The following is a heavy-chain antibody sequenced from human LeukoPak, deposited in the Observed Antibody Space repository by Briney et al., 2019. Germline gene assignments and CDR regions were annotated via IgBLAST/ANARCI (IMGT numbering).Heavy chain of an antibody. CDR2: IYYSGST. V-gene: IGHV4-59*08. J-gene: IGHJ4*02. D-gene: IGHD7-27*01. CDR3: ARLETGYFDY. Sequence: PSETLSLTCAVSGGSISSYYWSWIRQPPGKGLEWIGYIYYSGSTNYNPSLKRRVTISVDTSKNQFSLQLTSVTAADTAVYYCARLETGYFDYWGQGTLVTVSS. CDR1: GGSISSYY.